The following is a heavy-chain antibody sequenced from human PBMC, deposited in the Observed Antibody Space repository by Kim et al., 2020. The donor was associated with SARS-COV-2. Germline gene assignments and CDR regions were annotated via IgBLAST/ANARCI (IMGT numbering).Heavy chain of an antibody. Sequence: NYAQKCQGRVTITADESTSTAYMELSSLRSEDTAVYYCARAGGSSASFDYWGQGTLVTVSS. D-gene: IGHD6-13*01. J-gene: IGHJ4*02. V-gene: IGHV1-69*01. CDR3: ARAGGSSASFDY.